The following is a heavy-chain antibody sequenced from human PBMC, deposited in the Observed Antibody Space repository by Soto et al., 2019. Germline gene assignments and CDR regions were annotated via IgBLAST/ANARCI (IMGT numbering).Heavy chain of an antibody. J-gene: IGHJ4*02. D-gene: IGHD3-22*01. CDR3: ARQIYDSDTGPNFQYYFDS. V-gene: IGHV5-10-1*01. CDR1: GYSFAGYW. Sequence: ESLKISCKGSGYSFAGYWITWVRQKPGKGLEWMGRIDPSDSQTYYSPSFRGHVTISVTKSITTVFLQWGSLRASDTAMYYCARQIYDSDTGPNFQYYFDSWGQGTPVTVSS. CDR2: IDPSDSQT.